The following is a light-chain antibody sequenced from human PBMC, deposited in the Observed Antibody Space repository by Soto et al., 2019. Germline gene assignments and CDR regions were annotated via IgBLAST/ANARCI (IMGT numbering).Light chain of an antibody. CDR1: QSVSDY. CDR2: DAS. CDR3: QQYYRSSIT. V-gene: IGKV3-11*01. Sequence: EIVLTQSPATLCLSLGGRATLSCRASQSVSDYLAWYQQKPGQPPRLLIYDASKRATGIPPRFSGSGSTTDFTLTISSLQPDDFATYYCQQYYRSSITFGQGTRLEIK. J-gene: IGKJ5*01.